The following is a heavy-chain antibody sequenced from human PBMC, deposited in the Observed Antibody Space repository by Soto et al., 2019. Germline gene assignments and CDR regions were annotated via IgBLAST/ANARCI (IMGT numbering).Heavy chain of an antibody. CDR1: GGTFSSYA. Sequence: QVQLVQSGAEVKKPGSSVKVSCKASGGTFSSYAISWVRQAPGQGLEWMGGIIPIFGTTNYAQKFQGRVTIMADESTSTAYMELSSLRSEDTAVYYCARDPKGSGWYGSNYYYYGMDVWGQGTTVTVSS. J-gene: IGHJ6*02. CDR2: IIPIFGTT. V-gene: IGHV1-69*01. D-gene: IGHD6-19*01. CDR3: ARDPKGSGWYGSNYYYYGMDV.